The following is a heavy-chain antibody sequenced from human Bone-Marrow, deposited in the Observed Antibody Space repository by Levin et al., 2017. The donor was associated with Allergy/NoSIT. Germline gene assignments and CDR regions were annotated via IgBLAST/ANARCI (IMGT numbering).Heavy chain of an antibody. V-gene: IGHV5-51*01. J-gene: IGHJ4*02. CDR1: GYTFTNYW. CDR2: IYPGDSDT. CDR3: GEPDCSGDYCHVSGGRVDY. D-gene: IGHD2-21*02. Sequence: GESLKISCQASGYTFTNYWIGWVRQMPGKGLEWMGIIYPGDSDTSYSPSFQGQVTISADKSTSTAYVQRSSLQASDTAMYYCGEPDCSGDYCHVSGGRVDYWGQGTLVTVSS.